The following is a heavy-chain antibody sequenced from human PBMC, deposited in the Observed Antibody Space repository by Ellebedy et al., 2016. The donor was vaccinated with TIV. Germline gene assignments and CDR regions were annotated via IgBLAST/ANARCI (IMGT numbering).Heavy chain of an antibody. V-gene: IGHV1-2*02. Sequence: ASVKVSCKTSGYNFNAFYIHWVRQAPGQGLEWMGWINPDSGGTNFAQKFQGRVTMTRDTSVNTAYMELSRLESDDTAVYYCARVIRGSSGMDVWGQGTTVTVSS. J-gene: IGHJ6*02. CDR3: ARVIRGSSGMDV. CDR1: GYNFNAFY. D-gene: IGHD6-13*01. CDR2: INPDSGGT.